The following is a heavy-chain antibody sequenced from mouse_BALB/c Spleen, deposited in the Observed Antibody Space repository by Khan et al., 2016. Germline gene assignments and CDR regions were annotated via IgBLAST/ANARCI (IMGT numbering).Heavy chain of an antibody. CDR2: IDPANGNT. Sequence: EVELVESGAELVKPGASVKLSCTASGFNIKDTYMHWVKQRPEQGLEWIGRIDPANGNTKYDPKFQGKATITADTSSNTAYLQLSSLTSEDTAVYYCARRAIDYDYDGGAWFAYWGQGTLVTVSA. V-gene: IGHV14-3*02. CDR1: GFNIKDTY. CDR3: ARRAIDYDYDGGAWFAY. J-gene: IGHJ3*01. D-gene: IGHD2-4*01.